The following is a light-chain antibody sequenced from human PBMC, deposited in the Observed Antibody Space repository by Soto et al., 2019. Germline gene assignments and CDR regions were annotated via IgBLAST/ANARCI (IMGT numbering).Light chain of an antibody. J-gene: IGKJ1*01. Sequence: DIQMTQSPSTLSASVGDRVTITCRASQSISNWLAWYQQKPGKAPKLLIYKTSSLESGVPARFSGSGSGTEFTLTISSLQPYDFATYYCQQYHSYWTFGQGTKVDVK. CDR3: QQYHSYWT. CDR2: KTS. CDR1: QSISNW. V-gene: IGKV1-5*03.